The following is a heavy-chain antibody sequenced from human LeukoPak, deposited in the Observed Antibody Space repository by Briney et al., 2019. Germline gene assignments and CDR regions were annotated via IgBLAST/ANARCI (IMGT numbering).Heavy chain of an antibody. J-gene: IGHJ4*02. CDR2: IIPILGIA. V-gene: IGHV1-69*04. CDR1: GGTFSSYT. CDR3: ARERIAAASVFDY. D-gene: IGHD6-13*01. Sequence: SVKVSCKASGGTFSSYTISWVRQAPGQGLEWMGRIIPILGIANYAQKFQGRVTITADKSTSTAHMELSSLRSEDTAVYYCARERIAAASVFDYWGQGTLVTVSS.